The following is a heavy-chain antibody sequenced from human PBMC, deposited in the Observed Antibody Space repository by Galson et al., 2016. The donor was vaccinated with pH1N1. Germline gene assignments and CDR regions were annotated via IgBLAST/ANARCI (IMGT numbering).Heavy chain of an antibody. V-gene: IGHV3-15*01. Sequence: SLRLSCAASGFTFTNAWMSWVRQAPGKGLEWVGRIKSKTDGGTTDYAAHVKGRFTISRDDSKKMLYLQINNLKIEDTAVYYCSADVYDFWSVSGDYWGQGTLLTVSS. CDR1: GFTFTNAW. CDR2: IKSKTDGGTT. CDR3: SADVYDFWSVSGDY. D-gene: IGHD3-3*01. J-gene: IGHJ4*02.